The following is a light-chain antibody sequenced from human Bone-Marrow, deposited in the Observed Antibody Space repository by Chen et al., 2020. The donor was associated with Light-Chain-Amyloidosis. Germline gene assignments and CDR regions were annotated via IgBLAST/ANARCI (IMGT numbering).Light chain of an antibody. Sequence: SYVLTQPSSVSVAPGQTATIACGGNNIGSTSVHWYQQTPGQAPLLVVYDDSDRPYGTPERLSGSNSGNTATLTISRVEAGDEADYYCQVWDRSSDRPVFGGGTKLTVL. V-gene: IGLV3-21*02. CDR2: DDS. CDR1: NIGSTS. CDR3: QVWDRSSDRPV. J-gene: IGLJ3*02.